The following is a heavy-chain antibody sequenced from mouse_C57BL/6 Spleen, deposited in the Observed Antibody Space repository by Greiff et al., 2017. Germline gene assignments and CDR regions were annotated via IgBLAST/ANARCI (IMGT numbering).Heavy chain of an antibody. J-gene: IGHJ2*01. D-gene: IGHD4-1*01. V-gene: IGHV3-6*01. CDR3: AREGAGTLFDY. CDR2: ISYDGSN. CDR1: GYSITSGYY. Sequence: EVHLVESGPGLVKPSQSLSLTCSVTGYSITSGYYWNWIRQFPGNKLEWMGYISYDGSNNYNPSLKNRISITRDTSKNQFFLKLNSVTTEDTATYYCAREGAGTLFDYWGQGTTLTVSS.